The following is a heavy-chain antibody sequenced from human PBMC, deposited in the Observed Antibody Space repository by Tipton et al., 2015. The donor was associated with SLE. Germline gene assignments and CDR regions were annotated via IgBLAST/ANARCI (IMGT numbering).Heavy chain of an antibody. CDR2: INLILGTS. V-gene: IGHV1-69*16. CDR1: GGTPTNF. CDR3: ASTVPGRYSSLPFES. D-gene: IGHD2-15*01. J-gene: IGHJ4*02. Sequence: QSGPEVKKPGSSVKLSCRAPGGTPTNFQLVRQAPGQGLEWMGGINLILGTSNYAPKFQGRVTITADESTHTAYIEVNSLRFEDTAVYFCASTVPGRYSSLPFESWGQGSLVTVSS.